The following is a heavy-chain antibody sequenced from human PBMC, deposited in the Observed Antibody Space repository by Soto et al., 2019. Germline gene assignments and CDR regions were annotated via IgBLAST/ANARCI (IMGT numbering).Heavy chain of an antibody. Sequence: SETLSLTCAVYGGSFSGYYWSWIRQPPGKGLEWIGEINHSGSTNYNPSLKSRVTISVATSKNHFSLKMSSVTAADTAVYYCARVPLGDWGIGVLRAFDIWGQGTMVTVSS. CDR3: ARVPLGDWGIGVLRAFDI. CDR1: GGSFSGYY. V-gene: IGHV4-34*01. CDR2: INHSGST. D-gene: IGHD3-16*01. J-gene: IGHJ3*02.